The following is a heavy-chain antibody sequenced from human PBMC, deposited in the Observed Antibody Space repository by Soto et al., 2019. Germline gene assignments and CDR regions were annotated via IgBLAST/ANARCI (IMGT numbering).Heavy chain of an antibody. D-gene: IGHD3-3*01. CDR1: GGIFVTYA. CDR3: ARDPNYYDFWDGSYYYHGMDV. Sequence: SLNVSCKYSGGIFVTYARIWVRQAHGQGLELMGGIIPIFGTANYAQKFQGRVTMTRDTSTNTVYLELSSLRSEDTAVYSCARDPNYYDFWDGSYYYHGMDVWCQGTTVTV. J-gene: IGHJ6*02. V-gene: IGHV1-69*05. CDR2: IIPIFGTA.